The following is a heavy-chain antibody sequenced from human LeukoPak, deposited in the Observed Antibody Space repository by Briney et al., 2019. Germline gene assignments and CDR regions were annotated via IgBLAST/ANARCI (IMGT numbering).Heavy chain of an antibody. CDR1: GGSISSYY. CDR2: MYYGGRT. J-gene: IGHJ4*02. D-gene: IGHD1-26*01. CDR3: ASLYSGSYDTGSFDYFNY. V-gene: IGHV4-59*01. Sequence: SETLSLTCTVSGGSISSYYWSWIRQPPGKGLEWVGYMYYGGRTNYNPSLKSRFTISVDTSKNQFSLKLSPVTAADTAVYYCASLYSGSYDTGSFDYFNYWGQGTLVTVSS.